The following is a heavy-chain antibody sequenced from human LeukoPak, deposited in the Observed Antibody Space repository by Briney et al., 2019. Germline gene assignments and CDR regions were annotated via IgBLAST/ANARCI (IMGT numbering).Heavy chain of an antibody. D-gene: IGHD5-18*01. CDR3: ARDLRAYSYGYSY. J-gene: IGHJ4*02. CDR1: GGTFSSYA. Sequence: SVKVSCKASGGTFSSYAISWVRQAPGQGLEWMGRIIPILGIANYAQKFQGRVTITADKSTSTAYMELSSLRSEDTAVYYCARDLRAYSYGYSYWGQGTLVTVSS. CDR2: IIPILGIA. V-gene: IGHV1-69*04.